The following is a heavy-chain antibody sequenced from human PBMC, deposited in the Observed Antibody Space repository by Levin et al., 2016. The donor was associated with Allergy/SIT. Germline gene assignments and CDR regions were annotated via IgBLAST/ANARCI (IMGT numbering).Heavy chain of an antibody. CDR2: IYYSGST. Sequence: GSLRLSCTVSGGSISSSSYYWSWIRQPPGKGLEWIGYIYYSGSTNYNPSLKSRVTISVDTSKNQFSLKLSSVTAADTAVYYCARLDSSPSWGYYYYGMDVWGQGTTVTVSS. D-gene: IGHD6-13*01. CDR3: ARLDSSPSWGYYYYGMDV. J-gene: IGHJ6*02. CDR1: GGSISSSSYY. V-gene: IGHV4-61*05.